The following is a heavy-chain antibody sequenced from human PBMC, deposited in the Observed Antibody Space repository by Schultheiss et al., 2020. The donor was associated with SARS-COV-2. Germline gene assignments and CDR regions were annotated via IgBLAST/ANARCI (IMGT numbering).Heavy chain of an antibody. CDR2: IYYSGST. CDR3: ARGDSSGTPST. Sequence: SETLSLTCAVYGGSFSGDYWSWIRQPPGKGLEWIGYIYYSGSTNYNPSLKSRVIMSLDTSKNQFSLRLSSVTAADTAVYYCARGDSSGTPSTWGQGTLVTVSS. D-gene: IGHD3-22*01. CDR1: GGSFSGDY. V-gene: IGHV4-59*08. J-gene: IGHJ4*02.